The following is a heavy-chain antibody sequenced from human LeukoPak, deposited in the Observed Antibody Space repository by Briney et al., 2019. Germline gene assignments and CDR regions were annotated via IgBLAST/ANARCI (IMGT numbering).Heavy chain of an antibody. J-gene: IGHJ6*03. V-gene: IGHV4-39*07. Sequence: PSETLSLTCTVSAGFVSNSNYYWGWIRQPPGKGLEWIGNIFYSGSTYYSPSLKSRVTISVDTSKNQFSLKLSSVTAADTAVYYCARVSGLMFDWLSIGYYYYMDVWGKGTTVTVSS. CDR2: IFYSGST. CDR3: ARVSGLMFDWLSIGYYYYMDV. CDR1: AGFVSNSNYY. D-gene: IGHD3-9*01.